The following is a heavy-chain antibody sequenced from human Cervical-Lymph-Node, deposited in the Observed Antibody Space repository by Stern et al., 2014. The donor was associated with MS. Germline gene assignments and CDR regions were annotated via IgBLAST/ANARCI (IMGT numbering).Heavy chain of an antibody. J-gene: IGHJ4*02. Sequence: QVQLVQSGAEVKKPGASVKVSCRSSGYSFTDYYFHWVRQAPVQGLEWMGCINPSIGVTHYAQQFQGRVTMTRGSSMNTAYMEMSRLRSDDTAVYYCQAFPAYWGQGTLITVSS. CDR2: INPSIGVT. CDR1: GYSFTDYY. CDR3: QAFPAY. V-gene: IGHV1-2*02.